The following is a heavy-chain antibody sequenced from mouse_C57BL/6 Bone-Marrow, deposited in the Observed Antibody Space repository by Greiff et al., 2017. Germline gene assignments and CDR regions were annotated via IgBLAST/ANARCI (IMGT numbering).Heavy chain of an antibody. CDR2: IDPENGDT. CDR1: GFNIKDDY. Sequence: VQLQQSGAELVRPGASVKLSCTASGFNIKDDYMHWVKQRPEQGLEWIGWIDPENGDTDYASKFQGKATITADPSSNTAYLQLSSLTSEDTAVYYCTKLYYAMDYWGQGTSVTVSS. CDR3: TKLYYAMDY. J-gene: IGHJ4*01. V-gene: IGHV14-4*01.